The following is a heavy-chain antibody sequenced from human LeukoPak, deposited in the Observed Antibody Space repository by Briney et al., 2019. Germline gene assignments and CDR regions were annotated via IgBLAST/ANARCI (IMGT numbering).Heavy chain of an antibody. CDR1: GDSISSYSISSYY. V-gene: IGHV4-61*05. CDR2: VYYSGSA. CDR3: ARHEKLGQFDY. J-gene: IGHJ4*02. D-gene: IGHD3-10*01. Sequence: ASETLSLTCTVSGDSISSYSISSYYWSWIRQPPGKGLEWIGYVYYSGSANYNPSLKGRVTISVDTSKNQFSLKLSSVTAADTAVYYCARHEKLGQFDYWGQGTLVTVSS.